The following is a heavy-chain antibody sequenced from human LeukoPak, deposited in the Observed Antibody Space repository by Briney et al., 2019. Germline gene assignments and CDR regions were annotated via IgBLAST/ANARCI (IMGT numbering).Heavy chain of an antibody. CDR3: ARNTYYYGSGAMTDY. D-gene: IGHD3-10*01. CDR2: IYYSGST. Sequence: KPSETLSLTCAVYGGSFSGYYWSWIRQPPGKGLEWIGYIYYSGSTNYNPSLKSRVTISVDTSKNQFSLKLSSVTAADTAVYYCARNTYYYGSGAMTDYWGQGTLVTVSS. J-gene: IGHJ4*02. V-gene: IGHV4-59*01. CDR1: GGSFSGYY.